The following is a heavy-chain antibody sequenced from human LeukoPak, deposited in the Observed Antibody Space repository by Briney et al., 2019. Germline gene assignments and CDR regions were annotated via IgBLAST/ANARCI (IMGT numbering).Heavy chain of an antibody. CDR1: GGSISSYY. CDR3: ARAFSSGWYPYSIGGLWFDF. Sequence: SETLSLTCTVSGGSISSYYWSWIRQPPGKGLEWIGYIYHSGSTNCNPSLKSRVTVSVDTSKTQFSLKLSSVTAADTAVYYCARAFSSGWYPYSIGGLWFDFWGQGTLVTVSS. J-gene: IGHJ4*02. V-gene: IGHV4-59*01. D-gene: IGHD6-19*01. CDR2: IYHSGST.